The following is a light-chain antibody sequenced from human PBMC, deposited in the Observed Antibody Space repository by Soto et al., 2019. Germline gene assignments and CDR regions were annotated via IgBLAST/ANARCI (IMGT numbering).Light chain of an antibody. J-gene: IGKJ2*01. CDR3: QHYDSHRGS. Sequence: DIQMTQSPSILSASVGDRVTITCRASQSVSTWMAWYQQKPGKAPKLLIFEASTLQRGVPSRFSGSGSETEFTLTISGLQPADFATYYCQHYDSHRGSFGQGTKLELK. V-gene: IGKV1-5*01. CDR1: QSVSTW. CDR2: EAS.